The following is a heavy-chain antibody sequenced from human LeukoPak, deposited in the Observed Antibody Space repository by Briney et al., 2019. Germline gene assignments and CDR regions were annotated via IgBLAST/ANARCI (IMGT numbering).Heavy chain of an antibody. D-gene: IGHD2-15*01. CDR1: GFTFSSYS. V-gene: IGHV3-23*01. CDR3: AKGTRYCSGGSCYSALDYFDY. J-gene: IGHJ4*02. Sequence: GGSLRLSCAASGFTFSSYSMSWVRQAPGKGLEWVSAISGSGGSTYYADSVKGRFTISRDNSKNTLYLQMNSLRAEDTAVYYCAKGTRYCSGGSCYSALDYFDYWGQGTLVTVSS. CDR2: ISGSGGST.